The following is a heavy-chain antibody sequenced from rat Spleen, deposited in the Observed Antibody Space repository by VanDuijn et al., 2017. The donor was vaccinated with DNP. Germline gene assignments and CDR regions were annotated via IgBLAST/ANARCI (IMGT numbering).Heavy chain of an antibody. CDR3: ARHGERASYYWYFDF. V-gene: IGHV5-7*01. CDR1: GFTFSDYN. Sequence: EVKLVESGGGLVQPGRSLKLSCAASGFTFSDYNMAWVRQAPKKGLEWVATISYDGSSTYYRDPVKGRFTISRDNAKSTLYLQMDSLRSEDTATYYCARHGERASYYWYFDFWGPGTMVTVSS. CDR2: ISYDGSST. J-gene: IGHJ1*01.